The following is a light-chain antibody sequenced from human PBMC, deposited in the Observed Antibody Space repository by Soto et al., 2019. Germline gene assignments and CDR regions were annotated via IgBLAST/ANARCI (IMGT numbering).Light chain of an antibody. CDR3: SAYTVRSTLV. Sequence: QSALTQPASVSGSAGQSITISCSGTMRDVGAYNLVSWYQQHPGTAPKLIIYEVRNRPSGISSRFSGSRSGNTASLTISGLQSEDEGDYYCSAYTVRSTLVLGGGTKVTV. J-gene: IGLJ6*01. CDR1: MRDVGAYNL. CDR2: EVR. V-gene: IGLV2-14*01.